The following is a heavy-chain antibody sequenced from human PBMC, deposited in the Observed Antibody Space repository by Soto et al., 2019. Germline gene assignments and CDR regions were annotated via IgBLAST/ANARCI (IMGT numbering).Heavy chain of an antibody. J-gene: IGHJ1*01. Sequence: EVQLVESGGGLVQPGRSLRLSCAASGFTFDDYAMHWVRQVPGKGLEWVSGINWNSGSIGYADAVKGRFAISRDNAKNSLHLQINSLRAEDTAYYYCVKDESINCYSVHCRHWGQGTLVTVSS. V-gene: IGHV3-9*01. D-gene: IGHD1-1*01. CDR3: VKDESINCYSVHCRH. CDR2: INWNSGSI. CDR1: GFTFDDYA.